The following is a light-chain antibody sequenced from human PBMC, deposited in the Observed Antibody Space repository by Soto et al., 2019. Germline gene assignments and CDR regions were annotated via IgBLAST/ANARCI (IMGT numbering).Light chain of an antibody. V-gene: IGKV3-11*01. CDR1: QTVRNNY. J-gene: IGKJ1*01. Sequence: FVLTRSPGTLSFSPGERATLSCRSSQTVRNNYLAWYQQKPGQAPRLLIYDASNRATGIPARFSGSGSGTDFTLTISSLEPEDFAVYYCQQRSNWRWTFGQGTKVDIK. CDR3: QQRSNWRWT. CDR2: DAS.